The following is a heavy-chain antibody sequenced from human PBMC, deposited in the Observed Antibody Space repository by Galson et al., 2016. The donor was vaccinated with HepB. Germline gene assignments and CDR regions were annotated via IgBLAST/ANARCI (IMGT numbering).Heavy chain of an antibody. CDR3: ARDFYDGSCHYMDY. CDR2: SRVKAHSYTT. D-gene: IGHD2/OR15-2a*01. V-gene: IGHV3-72*01. J-gene: IGHJ4*02. CDR1: GFTFSDHY. Sequence: SLRLSCAASGFTFSDHYIDWVRQAPGKGLEWVGRSRVKAHSYTTEYAASVKGRFAISRDESENSLYLQMNSLKTEDTAVYYCARDFYDGSCHYMDYWGRGTLVTVSS.